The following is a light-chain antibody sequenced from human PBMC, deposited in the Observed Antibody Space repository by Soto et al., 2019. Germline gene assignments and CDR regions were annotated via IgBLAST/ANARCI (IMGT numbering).Light chain of an antibody. CDR1: RSNIGTDYD. J-gene: IGLJ1*01. V-gene: IGLV1-40*01. CDR3: QSYDSSLSGSV. Sequence: QSALTQPPSVSGAPGRRVTISCTGSRSNIGTDYDVHWYQQLPGTAPKLLIYGNSNRPSGVPDRFSGSKSGTSASLAITGLQAEDEADYYCQSYDSSLSGSVFGTGTKVTVL. CDR2: GNS.